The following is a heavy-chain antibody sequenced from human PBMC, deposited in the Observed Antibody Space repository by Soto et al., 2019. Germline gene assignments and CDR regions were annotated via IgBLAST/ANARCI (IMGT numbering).Heavy chain of an antibody. V-gene: IGHV5-51*01. CDR1: GYSFTSYW. CDR3: VLQQLAENGYYYYGMDV. Sequence: LGESLKISCKCSGYSFTSYWIGWVRQMPGKGLEWMGIIYPGDSDTRYSPSFQGQVTISADKSISTAYLQWSSLKASDTAMYYCVLQQLAENGYYYYGMDVWGQGTTVTVSS. D-gene: IGHD6-13*01. J-gene: IGHJ6*02. CDR2: IYPGDSDT.